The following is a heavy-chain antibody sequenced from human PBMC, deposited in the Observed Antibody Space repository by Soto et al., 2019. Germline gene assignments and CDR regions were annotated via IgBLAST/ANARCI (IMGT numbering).Heavy chain of an antibody. J-gene: IGHJ4*01. V-gene: IGHV3-23*01. CDR1: GFSFSSLS. Sequence: VGCLILSCADSGFSFSSLSMICVRQAPGKGLEWVSSISGCGVDTLYADSVKCRFTISRDNSRNTLYLQVNSLRAEDTAVYYCAKDQTDVTLFDYWGHGTLVTVSS. CDR3: AKDQTDVTLFDY. D-gene: IGHD2-21*02. CDR2: ISGCGVDT.